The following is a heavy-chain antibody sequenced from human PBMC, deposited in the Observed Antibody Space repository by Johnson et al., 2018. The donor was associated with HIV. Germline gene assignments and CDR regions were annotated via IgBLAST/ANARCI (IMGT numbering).Heavy chain of an antibody. CDR1: GFTFSDYY. CDR3: QGDSGSYHGNDAFDI. Sequence: VQLVESGGGLVKPGGSLRLSCAASGFTFSDYYMSWIRQAPGKGLEWVSGITWNGGTTGYADSVKGRFLISRDNAKNSLYLQMNSLRAEDTALYYCQGDSGSYHGNDAFDIWGQGTMVTVSS. CDR2: ITWNGGTT. J-gene: IGHJ3*02. V-gene: IGHV3-20*04. D-gene: IGHD1-26*01.